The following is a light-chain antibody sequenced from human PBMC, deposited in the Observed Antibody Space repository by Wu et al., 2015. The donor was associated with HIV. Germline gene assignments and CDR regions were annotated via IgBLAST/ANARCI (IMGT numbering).Light chain of an antibody. CDR1: QNVDNY. CDR2: DVS. J-gene: IGKJ5*01. Sequence: IVLTQSPATLSFSPGERATLSCRASQNVDNYLAWHQQKPGQAPRLLIYDVSNRAKGIPARFTGSGSGTDFTLTITSLEPEDFAIYYCQQRRDWPLTFGQGTRLEI. CDR3: QQRRDWPLT. V-gene: IGKV3-11*01.